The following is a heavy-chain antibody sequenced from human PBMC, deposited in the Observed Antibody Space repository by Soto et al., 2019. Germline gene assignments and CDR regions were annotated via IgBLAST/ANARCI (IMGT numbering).Heavy chain of an antibody. V-gene: IGHV5-10-1*01. Sequence: GESLKISCKVSGYSLASQWVSWVRQVPGKGQEWMGRIDLSESYTTYNPSFQGHVTFSADKSITTAYLQWNSLQASDTAIYYCATQGLTTYYFESWGHGTLVTVSS. CDR2: IDLSESYT. J-gene: IGHJ4*01. D-gene: IGHD1-1*01. CDR3: ATQGLTTYYFES. CDR1: GYSLASQW.